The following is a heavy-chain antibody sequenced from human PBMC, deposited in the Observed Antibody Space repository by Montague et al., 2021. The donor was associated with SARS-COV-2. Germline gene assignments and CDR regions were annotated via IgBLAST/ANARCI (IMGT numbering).Heavy chain of an antibody. CDR1: DESFSDYS. V-gene: IGHV4-34*01. CDR2: INHRGST. Sequence: SETLSLICAVYDESFSDYSWTWIRQPPGKGLEWIGEINHRGSTNYNPSLKSRVTISVDTSKNQFSLKMTSVTAADTAVYYCARGRQHINMVVVVVTGGEYYFDFWGQGTLVAVSS. CDR3: ARGRQHINMVVVVVTGGEYYFDF. D-gene: IGHD3-22*01. J-gene: IGHJ4*02.